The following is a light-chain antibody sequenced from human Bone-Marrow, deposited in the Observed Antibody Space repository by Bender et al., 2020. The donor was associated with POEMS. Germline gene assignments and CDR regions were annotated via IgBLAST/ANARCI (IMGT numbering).Light chain of an antibody. J-gene: IGLJ3*02. Sequence: QSVLTQPPSASGTPGQRVTISCSGGSSNIGAHAVNWYQHLPGTAPKLLIYSSHRRPSEVPDRFSGSRSGTSASLAISGLQSADEADYYCAVSDDSINGWVCGAMTQLTVL. V-gene: IGLV1-44*01. CDR3: AVSDDSINGWV. CDR1: SSNIGAHA. CDR2: SSH.